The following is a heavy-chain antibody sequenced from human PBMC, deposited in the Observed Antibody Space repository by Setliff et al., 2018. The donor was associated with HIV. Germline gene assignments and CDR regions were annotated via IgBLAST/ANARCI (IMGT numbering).Heavy chain of an antibody. J-gene: IGHJ4*02. CDR3: ARVHEAQYGYRFDY. CDR2: THYRSKWYH. D-gene: IGHD6-25*01. V-gene: IGHV6-1*01. CDR1: GDRVPNNNAA. Sequence: SQTLSLTCAISGDRVPNNNAAWNWIRQSPSRGLEWLGRTHYRSKWYHDYAASLKGRMNISSATSRNQFSLQLNSVTHADTAIYYCARVHEAQYGYRFDYWGQEILITVS.